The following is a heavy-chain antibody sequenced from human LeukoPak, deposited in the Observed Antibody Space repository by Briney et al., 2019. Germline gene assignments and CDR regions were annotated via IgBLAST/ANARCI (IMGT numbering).Heavy chain of an antibody. CDR3: ARFTPNYDISTGYYKGAFDI. CDR2: IYHSGST. Sequence: SETLSLTCTVSGYSISSGYYWGWIRQPPGKGLEWIGSIYHSGSTYYNPSLKSRVTISVDTSKNQFSLKLSSVTAADTAVYYCARFTPNYDISTGYYKGAFDIWGQGTMVTVSS. V-gene: IGHV4-38-2*02. CDR1: GYSISSGYY. J-gene: IGHJ3*02. D-gene: IGHD3-9*01.